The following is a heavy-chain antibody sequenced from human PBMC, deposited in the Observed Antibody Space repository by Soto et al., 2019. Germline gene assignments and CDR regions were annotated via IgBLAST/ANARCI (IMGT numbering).Heavy chain of an antibody. CDR1: CCSISSGGYS. J-gene: IGHJ5*02. Sequence: ALSLTCAVSCCSISSGGYSWSWIRQPPGKGLEWIGYIYHSGSTYYNPSLKSRVTISVDRSKNQFSLKLSSVTAADTAVYYCASLIAASGIEVSHWFDPCGQGDLATVYS. D-gene: IGHD6-13*01. CDR2: IYHSGST. V-gene: IGHV4-30-2*01. CDR3: ASLIAASGIEVSHWFDP.